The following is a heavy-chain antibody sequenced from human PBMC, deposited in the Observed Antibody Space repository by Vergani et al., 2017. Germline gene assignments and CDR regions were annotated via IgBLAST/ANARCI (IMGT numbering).Heavy chain of an antibody. CDR2: IIGSGGST. V-gene: IGHV3-23*01. D-gene: IGHD2-21*02. CDR3: AKVFRHIEVLTAFDY. J-gene: IGHJ4*02. Sequence: EVQLLESGGGLVQPGGSLRLSCAASGFTFSSYAMSWVRQAPGKGLEWVSAIIGSGGSTSYADSVKGRFSISRDNSKNTTFLQMNSLRAEDTAVYYCAKVFRHIEVLTAFDYWGQGPLVIVSS. CDR1: GFTFSSYA.